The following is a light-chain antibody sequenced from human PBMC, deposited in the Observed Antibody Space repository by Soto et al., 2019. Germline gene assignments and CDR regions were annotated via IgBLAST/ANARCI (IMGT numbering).Light chain of an antibody. CDR1: QSVNID. J-gene: IGKJ1*01. V-gene: IGKV3-15*01. Sequence: EIVMTQSPATLSVSPGERATLSCRASQSVNIDLAWYQQKPGQAPRLLIYGASTRATGFPARFSGGGSGTEFTLTISSLQSEDFAVYYCQQYNRWPRTFGQGTKVDNK. CDR3: QQYNRWPRT. CDR2: GAS.